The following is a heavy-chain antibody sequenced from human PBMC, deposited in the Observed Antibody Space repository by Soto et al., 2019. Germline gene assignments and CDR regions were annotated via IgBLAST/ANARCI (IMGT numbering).Heavy chain of an antibody. J-gene: IGHJ4*02. CDR3: ARGPGTSYFDY. CDR1: GFTFSSYG. Sequence: QVQLVESGGGVVQPGRSLRLSCAASGFTFSSYGMHWDRQAPGKGLEWVAVIWSGGSNENYADSVKGRFTISRDNSKNMLYLQMNSLRAEDTAVYYCARGPGTSYFDYWGQGSLVTVSS. D-gene: IGHD2-2*01. CDR2: IWSGGSNE. V-gene: IGHV3-33*01.